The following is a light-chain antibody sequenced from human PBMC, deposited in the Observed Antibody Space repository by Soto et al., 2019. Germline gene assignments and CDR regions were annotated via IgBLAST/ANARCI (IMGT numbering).Light chain of an antibody. V-gene: IGKV1-9*01. CDR1: QGIRNY. J-gene: IGKJ5*01. CDR2: IAS. CDR3: QQVNNYPIT. Sequence: DIQLTQSPSFLSASVGDRVTITCRASQGIRNYLAWYQQKPGRAPKLLMYIASILQTGVPSRFSGSQSGTEFTLTISSLQPEDFATYYCQQVNNYPITVGQGTRLEIK.